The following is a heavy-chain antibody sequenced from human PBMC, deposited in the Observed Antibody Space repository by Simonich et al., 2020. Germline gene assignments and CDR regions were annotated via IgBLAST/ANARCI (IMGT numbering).Heavy chain of an antibody. Sequence: QVQLQQWGAGLLKPSETLSLTCAVYGGSFSGYYWSWIRQPPGKGLEWIGEINHSGSNNYNTPLKSRVTISVDTSKNQFSLKLSSVTAADTAVYYCARHLQLGPFDYWGQGTLVTVSS. CDR2: INHSGSN. J-gene: IGHJ4*02. CDR1: GGSFSGYY. CDR3: ARHLQLGPFDY. D-gene: IGHD1-1*01. V-gene: IGHV4-34*01.